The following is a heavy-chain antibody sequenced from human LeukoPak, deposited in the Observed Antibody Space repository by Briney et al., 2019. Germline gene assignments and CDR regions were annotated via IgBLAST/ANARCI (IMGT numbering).Heavy chain of an antibody. CDR1: GGSISSGGYS. D-gene: IGHD3-10*01. V-gene: IGHV4-30-2*01. J-gene: IGHJ4*02. CDR3: ARVVHYYGSGSYFDY. CDR2: IYHSGST. Sequence: SETLSLTCTVSGGSISSGGYSWSWIRQPPGKGLEWIGYIYHSGSTYYNPSLESRLTISVDRSKNQFSLKLSSVTASDTAAYYCARVVHYYGSGSYFDYWGQGTLVTVSS.